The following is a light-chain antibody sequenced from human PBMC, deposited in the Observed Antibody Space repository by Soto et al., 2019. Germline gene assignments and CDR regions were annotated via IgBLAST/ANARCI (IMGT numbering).Light chain of an antibody. CDR2: DVS. CDR1: SSDGGGYNY. V-gene: IGLV2-11*01. J-gene: IGLJ1*01. CDR3: CSYAGSYISEV. Sequence: QSVVAQPRSLSGSPGQSVTISCPGNSSDGGGYNYVSWYQQHPGKAPKLMIYDVSKRPSGVPDRFSGSKSGNTASLTISGLQAEDEADYYCCSYAGSYISEVFGTGTKVTVL.